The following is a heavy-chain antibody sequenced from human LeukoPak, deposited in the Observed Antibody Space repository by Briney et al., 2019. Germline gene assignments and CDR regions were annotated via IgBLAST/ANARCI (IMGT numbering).Heavy chain of an antibody. CDR2: IYYSGST. D-gene: IGHD6-19*01. CDR1: GGSISSYY. J-gene: IGHJ4*02. V-gene: IGHV4-59*01. CDR3: ARVPGSGWFDFDY. Sequence: PSETLSLTCTVCGGSISSYYWSWIRQPPGKGLEWIGYIYYSGSTNYNPSLKSRVTISVDTSKNQFSLKLSAVTAADTAVYYCARVPGSGWFDFDYWGQGTLVTVSS.